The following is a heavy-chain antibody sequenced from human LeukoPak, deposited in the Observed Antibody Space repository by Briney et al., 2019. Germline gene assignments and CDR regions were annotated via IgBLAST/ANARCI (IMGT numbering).Heavy chain of an antibody. CDR3: ARRSCRSTPFDP. Sequence: SETLSLTCSVSGGSISSNNYYWDWIRQPPGKGLEWIGSIYYSGSTYYNPSLKSRVTISVDTSKNQFFLKLSSVTAADMAVYYCARRSCRSTPFDPWGQGTLVTVSP. V-gene: IGHV4-39*01. CDR2: IYYSGST. J-gene: IGHJ5*02. D-gene: IGHD2-2*01. CDR1: GGSISSNNYY.